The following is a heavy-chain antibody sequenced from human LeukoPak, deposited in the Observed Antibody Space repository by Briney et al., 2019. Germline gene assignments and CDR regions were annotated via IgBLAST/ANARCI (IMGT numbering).Heavy chain of an antibody. J-gene: IGHJ3*02. CDR3: ARDHSGSYRRRAFDI. V-gene: IGHV4-59*01. CDR2: IYYSGST. Sequence: SETLSLTCTVSGGSNSSYYWSWIRQPPGKGLEWIGYIYYSGSTNYNPSLKSRVTISVDTSKNQFSLKLSSVTAADTAVYYCARDHSGSYRRRAFDIWGQGTMVTVSS. D-gene: IGHD1-26*01. CDR1: GGSNSSYY.